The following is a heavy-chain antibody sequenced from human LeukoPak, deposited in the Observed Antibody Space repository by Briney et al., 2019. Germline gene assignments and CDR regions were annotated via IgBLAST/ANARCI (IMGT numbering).Heavy chain of an antibody. CDR3: ARSGDYYDSPSGGTDY. D-gene: IGHD3-22*01. CDR1: GGSFSGYY. J-gene: IGHJ4*02. CDR2: INHSGST. Sequence: PSETLSLTCAVYGGSFSGYYWSWIRQPPGKGLEWIGEINHSGSTNYNPSLKSRVTISVDTSKNQFSLKLSSVTAADTAVYYCARSGDYYDSPSGGTDYWGQGTLVTVSS. V-gene: IGHV4-34*01.